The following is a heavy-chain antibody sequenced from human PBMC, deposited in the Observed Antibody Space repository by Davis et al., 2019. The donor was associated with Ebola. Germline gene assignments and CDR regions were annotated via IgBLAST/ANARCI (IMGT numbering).Heavy chain of an antibody. CDR2: INHSGST. CDR3: ARGPGIAAAGTRFSYYYGMDV. CDR1: GGSFSGYY. D-gene: IGHD6-13*01. Sequence: GSLRLSCAVYGGSFSGYYWSWIRQPPGKGLEWIGEINHSGSTNYNPSLKSRVTISVDTSKNQFSLKLSSVTAADTAVYYCARGPGIAAAGTRFSYYYGMDVWGQGTTVSVSS. J-gene: IGHJ6*02. V-gene: IGHV4-34*01.